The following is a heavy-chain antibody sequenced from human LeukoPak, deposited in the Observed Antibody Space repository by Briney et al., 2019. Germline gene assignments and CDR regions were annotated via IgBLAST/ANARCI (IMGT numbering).Heavy chain of an antibody. Sequence: ASVKLSCKTSGYTFTKHGISWVRQAPGQGLEWMGWISGYNGDTRYAQNFQGRITVTTDTSTSTGYMEVRTLKSDDTAVYYCARFYGDYGAGYFDYWGQGTLVTVSS. CDR3: ARFYGDYGAGYFDY. J-gene: IGHJ4*02. CDR2: ISGYNGDT. D-gene: IGHD4-17*01. V-gene: IGHV1-18*01. CDR1: GYTFTKHG.